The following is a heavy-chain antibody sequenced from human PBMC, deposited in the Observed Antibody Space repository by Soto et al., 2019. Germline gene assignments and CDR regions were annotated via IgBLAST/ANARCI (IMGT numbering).Heavy chain of an antibody. V-gene: IGHV3-23*01. CDR2: ISGSGDSA. CDR1: GFTFRDYA. Sequence: GGSLRLSCAASGFTFRDYAMNWVRQAPGKGLEWVADISGSGDSARHADSVKGRFIISRDNSKNTLFLHMNSLRVDDTAVYYCGKERRGSGWSVCNYWGQGTLVTSPQ. CDR3: GKERRGSGWSVCNY. D-gene: IGHD6-19*01. J-gene: IGHJ4*02.